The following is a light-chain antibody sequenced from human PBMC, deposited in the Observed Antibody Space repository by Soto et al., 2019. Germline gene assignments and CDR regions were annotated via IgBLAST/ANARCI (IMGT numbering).Light chain of an antibody. J-gene: IGKJ1*01. CDR1: QSVSSSY. CDR3: QQYDSSPRT. V-gene: IGKV3-20*01. CDR2: RTS. Sequence: EIVLTQSPGTLSLSPGERATLSCRASQSVSSSYLAWYQQKPGQAPRLLIYRTSNRATGIPDRFSGSGSGRDFTLTISRLEAEDFAVYWCQQYDSSPRTFGQGTKVDIK.